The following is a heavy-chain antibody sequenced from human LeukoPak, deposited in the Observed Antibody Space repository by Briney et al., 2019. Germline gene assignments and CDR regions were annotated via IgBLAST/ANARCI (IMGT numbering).Heavy chain of an antibody. CDR3: ASGLDIVVVPAGTYGMDV. Sequence: GASVTVSCKASGYTFTSYYMHWVRQAPGQGLEWMGIINPSGGSTSYAQKFQGRVTMTRDTSTSTVYMELSSLRSEDTAVYYCASGLDIVVVPAGTYGMDVWGQGTTVTVSS. CDR1: GYTFTSYY. J-gene: IGHJ6*02. D-gene: IGHD2-2*03. CDR2: INPSGGST. V-gene: IGHV1-46*01.